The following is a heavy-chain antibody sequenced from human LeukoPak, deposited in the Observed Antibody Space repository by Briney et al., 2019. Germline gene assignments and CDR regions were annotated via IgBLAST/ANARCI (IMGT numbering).Heavy chain of an antibody. D-gene: IGHD1-26*01. CDR3: ARTESVGIIGGFDY. CDR1: GGTFSSYA. J-gene: IGHJ4*02. CDR2: IIPIFGPA. Sequence: SVKVSCKASGGTFSSYALSWVRQAPGQGLEWVGGIIPIFGPANYAQKFQGRVTIGADESTNTAYLELRSLTSDDTAVYYCARTESVGIIGGFDYWGQGTLVTVSS. V-gene: IGHV1-69*01.